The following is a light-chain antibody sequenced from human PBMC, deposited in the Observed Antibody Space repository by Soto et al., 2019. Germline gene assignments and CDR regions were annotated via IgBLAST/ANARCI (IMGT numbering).Light chain of an antibody. CDR1: QSVSANY. CDR3: QQYSDLPMT. Sequence: NGLTNALCSLPVYPGETVTLSCRASQSVSANYLAWYQRKPGQAPRLLIYGASRRATGIPDRFSCSASGTDFTLTISRLEPEDFAVYLCQQYSDLPMTLGHGTRLEIK. J-gene: IGKJ5*01. CDR2: GAS. V-gene: IGKV3-20*01.